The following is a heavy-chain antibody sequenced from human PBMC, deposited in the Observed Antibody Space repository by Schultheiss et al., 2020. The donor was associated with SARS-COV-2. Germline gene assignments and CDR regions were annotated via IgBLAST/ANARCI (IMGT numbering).Heavy chain of an antibody. Sequence: SETLSLTCAVYGGSFSGYYWSWIRQPAGKGLEWIGRIYTSGSTNYNPSLKSRVTISVDTSKNQFSLKLSSVTAADTAVYYCARGYRYSRSWYVGYYFDYWGQGTLVTVSS. CDR2: IYTSGST. D-gene: IGHD6-13*01. CDR1: GGSFSGYY. V-gene: IGHV4-59*10. CDR3: ARGYRYSRSWYVGYYFDY. J-gene: IGHJ4*02.